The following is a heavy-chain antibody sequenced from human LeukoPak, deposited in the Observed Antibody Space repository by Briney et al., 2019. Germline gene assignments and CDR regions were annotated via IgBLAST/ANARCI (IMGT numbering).Heavy chain of an antibody. J-gene: IGHJ6*02. CDR3: AADWRVGATPPYYYYGMDV. CDR1: GGTFRSYV. CDR2: IVVGSGNT. V-gene: IGHV1-58*02. Sequence: VKVSCKASGGTFRSYVISWVRQAPGQGLEWIGWIVVGSGNTNYAQKFQERVTITRDMSTSTAYMELSSLRSEDTAVYYCAADWRVGATPPYYYYGMDVWGQGTTVTVSS. D-gene: IGHD1-26*01.